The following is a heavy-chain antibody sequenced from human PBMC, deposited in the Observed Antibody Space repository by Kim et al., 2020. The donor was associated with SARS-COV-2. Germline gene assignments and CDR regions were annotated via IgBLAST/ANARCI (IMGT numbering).Heavy chain of an antibody. V-gene: IGHV3-23*01. Sequence: YYADSVKGRFPISRDNSKSTLYVQMNSLRAEDTAVYYCAKYDSSGYYGDYWGQGTLVTVSS. D-gene: IGHD3-22*01. CDR3: AKYDSSGYYGDY. J-gene: IGHJ4*02.